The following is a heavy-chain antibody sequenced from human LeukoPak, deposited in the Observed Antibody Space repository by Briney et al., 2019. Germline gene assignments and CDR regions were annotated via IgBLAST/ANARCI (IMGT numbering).Heavy chain of an antibody. V-gene: IGHV3-21*01. J-gene: IGHJ4*02. CDR2: ISSSCSYI. CDR3: ASILDPDCSSTSCTDY. CDR1: GFTFSSYS. Sequence: GGSLRLSCAASGFTFSSYSMNWVRQAPGKGLEWVSSISSSCSYIYYAGSVKGRFTISRDNAKNSLYLQMNSLRAEDTAVYYCASILDPDCSSTSCTDYWGQGTLVTVSS. D-gene: IGHD2-2*01.